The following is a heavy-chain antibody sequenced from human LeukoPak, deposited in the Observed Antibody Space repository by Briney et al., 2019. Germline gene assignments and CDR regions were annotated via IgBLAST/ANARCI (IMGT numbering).Heavy chain of an antibody. V-gene: IGHV3-23*01. J-gene: IGHJ5*02. CDR2: ISGSGGST. D-gene: IGHD3-9*01. Sequence: PGGSLRPSCAASGFTFSSYAMSWVRQAPGKGLEWVSAISGSGGSTYYADSVKGRFTISRDNSKNTLYLQMNSLRAEDTAVYYCAKVPGRYFDWLSGNWFDPWGQGTLVTVSS. CDR1: GFTFSSYA. CDR3: AKVPGRYFDWLSGNWFDP.